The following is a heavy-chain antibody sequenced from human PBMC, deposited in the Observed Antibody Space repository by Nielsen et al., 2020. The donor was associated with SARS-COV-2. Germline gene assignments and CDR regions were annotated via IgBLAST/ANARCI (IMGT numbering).Heavy chain of an antibody. CDR3: ARGGYSGYENAFDI. V-gene: IGHV3-13*04. CDR2: IGTAGDT. D-gene: IGHD5-12*01. J-gene: IGHJ3*02. CDR1: GFTFSSYD. Sequence: GASLKISCAASGFTFSSYDMHWVRQATGKGLEWVSAIGTAGDTYYPGSVKGRFTISRENAKNSLYLQMNSLRAGDTAVYYCARGGYSGYENAFDIWGQGTMVTVSS.